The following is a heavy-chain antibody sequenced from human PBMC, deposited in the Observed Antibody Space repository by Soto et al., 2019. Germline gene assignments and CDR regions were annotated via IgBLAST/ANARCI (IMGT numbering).Heavy chain of an antibody. V-gene: IGHV4-39*02. CDR3: AREGPPIRAHNPPEYFQH. Sequence: SETLSLTCTVSGDSISTRSNYWAWIRQPPGKGLEWIESIYYTGGTYYNPSLKSRVTLFLDTSKNQFSLNLNSVTAADTAVYYCAREGPPIRAHNPPEYFQHWGQGTPVTVSS. J-gene: IGHJ1*01. CDR1: GDSISTRSNY. CDR2: IYYTGGT.